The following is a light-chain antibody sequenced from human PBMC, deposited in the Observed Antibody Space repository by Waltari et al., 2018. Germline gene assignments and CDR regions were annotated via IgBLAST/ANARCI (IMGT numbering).Light chain of an antibody. V-gene: IGLV2-14*03. J-gene: IGLJ3*02. Sequence: QSALTQPAYVSGSPGQSIPISCTGTSSDVGTYNHVSRYQQHPGKAPKLLIYDVSYRPSGVSYRFSGSKSGNTTSLTISGLQAEDEADYYCSSYITTNTLELFGGGTSLTVL. CDR1: SSDVGTYNH. CDR2: DVS. CDR3: SSYITTNTLEL.